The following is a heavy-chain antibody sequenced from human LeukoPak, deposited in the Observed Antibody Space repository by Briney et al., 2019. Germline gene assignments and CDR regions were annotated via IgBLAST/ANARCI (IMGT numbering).Heavy chain of an antibody. D-gene: IGHD6-19*01. V-gene: IGHV4-34*01. CDR2: INHSGST. CDR1: GGSFSGYY. CDR3: ARGVTQWLVRGDDNWFDP. Sequence: KPSETLSLTCAVYGGSFSGYYWSWIRQPPGKGLEWIGEINHSGSTNYNPSLKSRVTISVDTSKNQFSLKLSSVTAADTAVYYCARGVTQWLVRGDDNWFDPWGQGTLVTVSS. J-gene: IGHJ5*02.